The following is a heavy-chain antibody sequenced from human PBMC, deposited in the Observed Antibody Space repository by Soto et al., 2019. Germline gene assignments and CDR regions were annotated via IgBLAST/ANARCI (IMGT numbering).Heavy chain of an antibody. D-gene: IGHD6-19*01. CDR1: GGTFSSYA. Sequence: KVSCKASGGTFSSYAISWVRQMPGKGLEWMGRIDPSDSYTNYSPSFQGHVTISADKSISTAYLQWSSLKASDTAMYYCATSGVAGGYWGQGTLVTVSS. CDR2: IDPSDSYT. J-gene: IGHJ4*02. V-gene: IGHV5-10-1*01. CDR3: ATSGVAGGY.